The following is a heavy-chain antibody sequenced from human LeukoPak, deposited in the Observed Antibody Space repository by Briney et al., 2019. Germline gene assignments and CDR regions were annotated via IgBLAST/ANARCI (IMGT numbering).Heavy chain of an antibody. CDR2: IRYDGSNK. CDR1: GFTFSSYG. Sequence: PGGSLRLSCAASGFTFSSYGMHWVRQAPGKGPEWVAFIRYDGSNKYYADSVKGRFTISRDNSKNTLYLQMNSLRAEDTAVYYCAKANYDFWSLFDYWGQGTLVTVSS. D-gene: IGHD3-3*01. V-gene: IGHV3-30*02. CDR3: AKANYDFWSLFDY. J-gene: IGHJ4*02.